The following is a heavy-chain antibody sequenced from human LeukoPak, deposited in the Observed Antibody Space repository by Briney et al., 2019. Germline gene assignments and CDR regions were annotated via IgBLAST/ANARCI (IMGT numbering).Heavy chain of an antibody. CDR1: GFTFSSYA. CDR2: ISYDGSNK. V-gene: IGHV3-30-3*01. Sequence: PGGSLRLSCAASGFTFSSYAMHWVRQAPGKGLEWVAVISYDGSNKYYADSVKGRFTISRDNSKNTLYLQMNSLRAEDTAVYYCARDSGDYYDSSGYYSPYYYYYGMDVWGQGTTVTVSS. J-gene: IGHJ6*02. CDR3: ARDSGDYYDSSGYYSPYYYYYGMDV. D-gene: IGHD3-22*01.